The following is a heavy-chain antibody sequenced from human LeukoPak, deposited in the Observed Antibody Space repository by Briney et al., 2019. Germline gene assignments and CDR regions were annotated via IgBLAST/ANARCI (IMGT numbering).Heavy chain of an antibody. Sequence: GASVKVSCKASGYTFTSYGISWVRQASGQGLEWMGWISAYNGNTNYAQKLQGRVTMTTDTSTSTAYMELRSLRSDDTAVYYCASSRRTRDHDILTGPLDYWGQGTLVTVSS. CDR1: GYTFTSYG. D-gene: IGHD3-9*01. V-gene: IGHV1-18*04. CDR3: ASSRRTRDHDILTGPLDY. J-gene: IGHJ4*02. CDR2: ISAYNGNT.